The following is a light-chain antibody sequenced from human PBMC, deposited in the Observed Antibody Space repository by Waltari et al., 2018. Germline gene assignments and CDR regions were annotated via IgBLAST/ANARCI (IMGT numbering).Light chain of an antibody. J-gene: IGKJ1*01. Sequence: DVQMTQSPSILSASVGDRVTITCRAGQSLSTWLAWYQQKPGKAPKLLIYKASTLESGVPSRFSGSGSVTEFTLTINSLQPDDFATYHCQQYSRSPWTFGQGTKVEI. CDR3: QQYSRSPWT. V-gene: IGKV1-5*03. CDR1: QSLSTW. CDR2: KAS.